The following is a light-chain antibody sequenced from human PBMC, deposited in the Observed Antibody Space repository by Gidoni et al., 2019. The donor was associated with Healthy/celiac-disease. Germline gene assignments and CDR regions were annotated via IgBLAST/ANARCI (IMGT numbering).Light chain of an antibody. Sequence: QSALTQPPSASGSPGPSVTLPCIGSSSDIRTFDFVSWYPHHPGKAPKLIIYEATQRPSGVPDRFSGSKFGNTASLTVSGLQADDEADYYCSSYAGSNTVRFGGGTRLT. CDR3: SSYAGSNTVR. CDR1: SSDIRTFDF. CDR2: EAT. J-gene: IGLJ2*01. V-gene: IGLV2-8*01.